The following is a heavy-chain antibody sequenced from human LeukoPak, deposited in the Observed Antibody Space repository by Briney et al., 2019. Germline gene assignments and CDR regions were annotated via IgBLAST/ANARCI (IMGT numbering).Heavy chain of an antibody. D-gene: IGHD3-10*01. CDR2: INSDGSST. CDR3: ARAHYYGSGSYWNSWFDP. J-gene: IGHJ5*02. V-gene: IGHV3-74*01. CDR1: GFTFSSYW. Sequence: PGGSLRLSCAASGFTFSSYWMHWVRQAPGKELVWVSRINSDGSSTSYADSVKGRFTISRDNAKNTLYLQMNSLRAEDTAVYYCARAHYYGSGSYWNSWFDPWGQGTLVTVSS.